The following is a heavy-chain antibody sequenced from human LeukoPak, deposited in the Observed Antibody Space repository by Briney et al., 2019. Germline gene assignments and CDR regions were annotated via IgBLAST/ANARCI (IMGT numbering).Heavy chain of an antibody. Sequence: ASVKVSCKASGGTFSSYAISWVRQAPGQGLEWMGRIIPILGIANYAQKFQGRVTITADKSTSTAYMELSSLRSEDTAVYYCARDLKVVRGVISSISDYWGQGTLVTVSS. CDR1: GGTFSSYA. J-gene: IGHJ4*02. CDR3: ARDLKVVRGVISSISDY. V-gene: IGHV1-69*04. D-gene: IGHD3-10*01. CDR2: IIPILGIA.